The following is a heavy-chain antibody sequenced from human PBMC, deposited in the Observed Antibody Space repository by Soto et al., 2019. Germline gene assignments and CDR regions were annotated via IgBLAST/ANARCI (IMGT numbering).Heavy chain of an antibody. Sequence: GASVKVSCKASGGTFSSYSINWVRQAPGQGLEWMGGIIPIFGTANYAQKFQGRVTITADESTSTAYMELSSLRSEDTAVYYCARGQIAAAGTHFDYWGQGTLVTVSS. CDR1: GGTFSSYS. D-gene: IGHD6-13*01. J-gene: IGHJ4*02. CDR3: ARGQIAAAGTHFDY. V-gene: IGHV1-69*13. CDR2: IIPIFGTA.